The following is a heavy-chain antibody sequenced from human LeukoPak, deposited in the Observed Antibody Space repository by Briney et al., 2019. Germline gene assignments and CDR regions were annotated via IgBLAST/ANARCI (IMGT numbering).Heavy chain of an antibody. D-gene: IGHD3-3*01. CDR2: IYYSGST. CDR3: ASLRFLEWFPHPDYMDV. V-gene: IGHV4-59*11. Sequence: SETLSLTCTVSGGSISSHYWSWIRQPPGKGLEWIGYIYYSGSTNYNPSLKSRVTISVDTSKNQFSLKLSSVTAADTAVYYCASLRFLEWFPHPDYMDVWGKGTTVTVSS. CDR1: GGSISSHY. J-gene: IGHJ6*03.